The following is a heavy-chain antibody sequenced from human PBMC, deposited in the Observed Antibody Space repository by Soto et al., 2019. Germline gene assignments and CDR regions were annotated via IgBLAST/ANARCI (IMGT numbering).Heavy chain of an antibody. CDR1: GGTFSSYA. V-gene: IGHV1-69*13. J-gene: IGHJ6*02. Sequence: WASVKVSCKASGGTFSSYAISWVRQAPGQGLEWMGGIIPIFGTANYAQKFQGRVTITADESTSTAYMELSSLRSEDTAVYYCARGGAIFGVVRRVEYYSGMGVWGQGTTVAVSS. CDR2: IIPIFGTA. CDR3: ARGGAIFGVVRRVEYYSGMGV. D-gene: IGHD3-3*01.